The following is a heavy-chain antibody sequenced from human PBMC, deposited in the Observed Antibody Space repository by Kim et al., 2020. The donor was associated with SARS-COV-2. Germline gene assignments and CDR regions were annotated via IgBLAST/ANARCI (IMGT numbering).Heavy chain of an antibody. CDR2: IYHSGST. D-gene: IGHD3-10*01. V-gene: IGHV4-4*02. J-gene: IGHJ5*02. CDR3: ARDIVLLWFGARLGFDP. CDR1: GGSISSSNW. Sequence: SETLSLTCAVSGGSISSSNWWSWVRQPPGKGLEWVGEIYHSGSTNYNPSLKSRVTISVDKSKNQFSLKLSSVTAADTAVYYCARDIVLLWFGARLGFDPWGQGTLVTVSS.